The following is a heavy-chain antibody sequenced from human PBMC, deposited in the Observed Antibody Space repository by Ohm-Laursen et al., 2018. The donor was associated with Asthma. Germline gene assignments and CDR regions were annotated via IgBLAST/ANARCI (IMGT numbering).Heavy chain of an antibody. V-gene: IGHV4-61*01. Sequence: SDTLSLTCTVSGGSVSSGSYYWSWIRQPPGKGLEWIGYIYYSGSTNYNPSLKSRVTISVDTSKNQFSLKLSSVTAADTAVYYCARAPRNIRGVGAFDIWGQGTMVTVSS. J-gene: IGHJ3*02. CDR1: GGSVSSGSYY. CDR3: ARAPRNIRGVGAFDI. CDR2: IYYSGST. D-gene: IGHD3-10*01.